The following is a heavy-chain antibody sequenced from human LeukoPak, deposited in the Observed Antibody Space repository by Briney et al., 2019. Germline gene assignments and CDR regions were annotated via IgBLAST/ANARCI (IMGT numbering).Heavy chain of an antibody. J-gene: IGHJ4*02. D-gene: IGHD3-22*01. Sequence: ASVKVSCKASRYTFTGYYMHWVRQAPGQGLEWMGWVNPNSGGTNYAQKFQGRVTMTRDTSISTAYMELSRLRSDDTAVYYCARDRTMIPIKPDYWGQGTLVTVSS. CDR3: ARDRTMIPIKPDY. CDR2: VNPNSGGT. V-gene: IGHV1-2*02. CDR1: RYTFTGYY.